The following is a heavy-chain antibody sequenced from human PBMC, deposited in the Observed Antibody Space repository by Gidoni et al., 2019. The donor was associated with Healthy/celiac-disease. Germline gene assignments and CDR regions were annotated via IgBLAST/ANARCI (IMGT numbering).Heavy chain of an antibody. D-gene: IGHD4-17*01. J-gene: IGHJ6*02. Sequence: EWVGRIKSKTDGGTTDYAAPVKGRFTISRDDSKNTLYLQMNSLKTEDTAVYYCTTGRDYGDYSYYYYGMDVWGQGTTVTVSS. CDR3: TTGRDYGDYSYYYYGMDV. V-gene: IGHV3-15*01. CDR2: IKSKTDGGTT.